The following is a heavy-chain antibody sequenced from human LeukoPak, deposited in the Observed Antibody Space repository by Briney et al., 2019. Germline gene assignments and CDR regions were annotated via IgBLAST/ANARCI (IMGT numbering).Heavy chain of an antibody. CDR1: GGPFSGFF. V-gene: IGHV4-34*01. J-gene: IGHJ5*02. D-gene: IGHD3-16*01. CDR2: INDGGGT. Sequence: SETLSLTCANYGGPFSGFFWSWIRQPPGKGLEWIGEINDGGGTNYNPSLQSRVTISIDTSKNQFSLKLTSVTAADTAVYYCAQARSYTEAIRYNPSWFGPWGQGTLVTVSS. CDR3: AQARSYTEAIRYNPSWFGP.